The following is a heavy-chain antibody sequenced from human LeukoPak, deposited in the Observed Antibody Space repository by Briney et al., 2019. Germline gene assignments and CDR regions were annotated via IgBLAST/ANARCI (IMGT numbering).Heavy chain of an antibody. CDR1: GFTFSSYG. CDR2: VSGSGNST. Sequence: QSGGSLRLSCAASGFTFSSYGMSWVRQAPGKGLEWVSLVSGSGNSTFYADSVKGRFTISRDNSKNTLYLQMNNLRAEDTAVYYCAMGGDITTSQFDYWGQGTLVTVSS. J-gene: IGHJ4*02. V-gene: IGHV3-23*01. CDR3: AMGGDITTSQFDY. D-gene: IGHD5-12*01.